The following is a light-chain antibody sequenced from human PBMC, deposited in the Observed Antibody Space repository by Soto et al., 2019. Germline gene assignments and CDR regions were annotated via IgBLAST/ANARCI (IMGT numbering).Light chain of an antibody. CDR1: NSDVGGYNY. V-gene: IGLV2-14*01. J-gene: IGLJ2*01. CDR3: TSYTRSSTLV. Sequence: QSVLTQPASVSGSPGQSITISCTGTNSDVGGYNYVSWYQQHPGKAPKLMIYEVSNRPSGVSSRFSGSKSGNTASLTISGLQAEDEADYYCTSYTRSSTLVFGGGTKLTVL. CDR2: EVS.